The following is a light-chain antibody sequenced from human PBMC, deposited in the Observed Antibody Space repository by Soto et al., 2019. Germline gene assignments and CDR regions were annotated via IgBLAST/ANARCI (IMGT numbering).Light chain of an antibody. J-gene: IGLJ1*01. CDR3: SSFTTTSTYV. CDR2: EVS. Sequence: QAASVSGSPGQSITISCTGTSSDVGAYNYVSWYQQYPGKAPKLMIYEVSNRPSGVSNRFSGSKSGNTASLTISGLQAEDEADYYCSSFTTTSTYVVGTGTKLTVL. CDR1: SSDVGAYNY. V-gene: IGLV2-14*01.